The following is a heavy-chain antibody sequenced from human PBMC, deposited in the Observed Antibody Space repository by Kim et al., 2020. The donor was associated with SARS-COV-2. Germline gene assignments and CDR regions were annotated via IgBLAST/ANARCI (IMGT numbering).Heavy chain of an antibody. D-gene: IGHD3-10*01. CDR1: GFTFSSYA. Sequence: GGSLRLSCAASGFTFSSYAMSWVRQAPGKGLEWVSAISGSGGSTYYADSVKGRFTISRDNSKNTLYLQMNSLRAEDTAVYYCAKDLDLIVGSGSYPDYWGQGTLVTVSS. CDR2: ISGSGGST. CDR3: AKDLDLIVGSGSYPDY. V-gene: IGHV3-23*01. J-gene: IGHJ4*02.